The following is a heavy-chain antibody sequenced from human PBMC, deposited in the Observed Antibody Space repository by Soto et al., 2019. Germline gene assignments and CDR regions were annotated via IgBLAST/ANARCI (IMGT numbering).Heavy chain of an antibody. D-gene: IGHD6-13*01. J-gene: IGHJ4*02. V-gene: IGHV3-13*01. Sequence: GGSLRLPWYASGFPLSGFDMHWVRQPTGKGLEWVSSIGTAGDTYYAVSVKGRFTISRDNAKNSLSLQMNSLRAGDMAVYFCAKSQEIGTHFFDSWGQGTQVTVSS. CDR1: GFPLSGFD. CDR2: IGTAGDT. CDR3: AKSQEIGTHFFDS.